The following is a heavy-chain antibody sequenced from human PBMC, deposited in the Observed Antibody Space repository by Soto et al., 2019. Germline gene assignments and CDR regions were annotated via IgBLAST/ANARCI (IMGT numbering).Heavy chain of an antibody. J-gene: IGHJ5*02. CDR1: GGSISSSSYY. CDR3: ARRYGDYKSNWFDP. D-gene: IGHD4-17*01. CDR2: IYYSGST. Sequence: SETLSLTCTVSGGSISSSSYYWGWIRQPPGKGLEWIGSIYYSGSTYYNPSLKSRVTISVDTSKNQFSLKLSSVTAADTAVYYCARRYGDYKSNWFDPWGQGTLVTVSS. V-gene: IGHV4-39*01.